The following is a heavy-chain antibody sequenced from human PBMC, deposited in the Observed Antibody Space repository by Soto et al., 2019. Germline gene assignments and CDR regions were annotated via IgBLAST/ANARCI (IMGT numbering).Heavy chain of an antibody. CDR2: IGTAGDT. J-gene: IGHJ6*02. Sequence: PGGSLRLSCAASGFTFSSYDMHWVRQATGKGLEWVSAIGTAGDTYYPGSVKGRFTISRENAKNSLYLQMNSLRAGDTAVYYCARGDSSGYYYYGMDVWGQGTTVTVSS. CDR3: ARGDSSGYYYYGMDV. D-gene: IGHD3-22*01. V-gene: IGHV3-13*01. CDR1: GFTFSSYD.